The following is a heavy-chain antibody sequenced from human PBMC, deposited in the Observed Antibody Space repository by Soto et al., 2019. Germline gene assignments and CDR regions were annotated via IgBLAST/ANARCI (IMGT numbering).Heavy chain of an antibody. CDR1: GYTFTSYG. Sequence: ASVKVSCKASGYTFTSYGISWVRQAPGQGLEWMGWISAYNGNTNYAQKLQGRVTMTTDTSTSTAYMELRSLRSDDTAVYYYARSPLYSISSDDAFDIWGQGTMVTVSS. D-gene: IGHD6-6*01. CDR2: ISAYNGNT. V-gene: IGHV1-18*01. J-gene: IGHJ3*02. CDR3: ARSPLYSISSDDAFDI.